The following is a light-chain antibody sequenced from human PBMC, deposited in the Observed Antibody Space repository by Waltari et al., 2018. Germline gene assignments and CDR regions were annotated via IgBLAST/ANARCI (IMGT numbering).Light chain of an antibody. V-gene: IGLV1-44*01. Sequence: QSVLTQPPSASGTPGPRVTISCSGSSSNIGSNALNWYQHLPGTAPTLLIYSHEQRPSGVPDRFSGSKSGTSASLAISGLQSEDEADYYCGAWDDRLNVYVFGTGTRVTVL. CDR2: SHE. J-gene: IGLJ1*01. CDR1: SSNIGSNA. CDR3: GAWDDRLNVYV.